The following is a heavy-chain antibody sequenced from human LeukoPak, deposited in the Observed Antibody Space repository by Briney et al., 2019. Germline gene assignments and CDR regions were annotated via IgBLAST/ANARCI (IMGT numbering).Heavy chain of an antibody. Sequence: GASVKVSCKASGGTFSSYAISWVRQAPGQGLEWMGGIIPIFGTANYAQKFQGRVTITADESTSTAYMGLSSLRSEDTAVYYCARDRFRYSSGYYGFDYWGQGTLVTVSS. D-gene: IGHD3-22*01. CDR3: ARDRFRYSSGYYGFDY. V-gene: IGHV1-69*13. CDR1: GGTFSSYA. J-gene: IGHJ4*02. CDR2: IIPIFGTA.